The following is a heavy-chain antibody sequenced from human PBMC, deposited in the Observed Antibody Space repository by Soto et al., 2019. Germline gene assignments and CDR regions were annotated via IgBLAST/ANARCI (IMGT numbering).Heavy chain of an antibody. CDR2: FDPEDGET. CDR1: GYSLITELS. Sequence: ASVKVSCKVSGYSLITELSMHWVRQAPGKGLEWMGSFDPEDGETIYAQKFQGRVTITRDTSASTAYMELSSLRSEDTAVYYCARETGVKFWRGGSSSPLFDYWGRGPLVTVSS. V-gene: IGHV1-24*01. D-gene: IGHD2-15*01. CDR3: ARETGVKFWRGGSSSPLFDY. J-gene: IGHJ4*02.